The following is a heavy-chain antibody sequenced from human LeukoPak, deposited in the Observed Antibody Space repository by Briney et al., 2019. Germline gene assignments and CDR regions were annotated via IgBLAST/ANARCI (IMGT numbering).Heavy chain of an antibody. CDR3: ASDIRVPAASSDC. D-gene: IGHD2-2*01. CDR1: GFTFNVCE. Sequence: TGGSLRLSCAASGFTFNVCEMNWVRQAPGKGLEWVSYISTSGNVIHYADSVKGRFTISRDNAKNSLYLQMNSLRAEDTAVYYCASDIRVPAASSDCWGQGTLVTVSS. CDR2: ISTSGNVI. J-gene: IGHJ4*02. V-gene: IGHV3-48*03.